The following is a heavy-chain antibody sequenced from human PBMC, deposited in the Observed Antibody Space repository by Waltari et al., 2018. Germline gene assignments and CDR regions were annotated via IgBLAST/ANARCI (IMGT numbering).Heavy chain of an antibody. Sequence: QVQLQESGPGLVKPSETLSLTCTVSGGSISSHYWSWIRQPPGKGLEWIGYIYYSGSTNYNPSLKSRVTISVDTAKNQFSLKLRSVTAADTAVYYCARSYCSSTSCHNAFDIWGQGTMVTVSS. J-gene: IGHJ3*02. CDR3: ARSYCSSTSCHNAFDI. V-gene: IGHV4-59*11. CDR2: IYYSGST. CDR1: GGSISSHY. D-gene: IGHD2-2*01.